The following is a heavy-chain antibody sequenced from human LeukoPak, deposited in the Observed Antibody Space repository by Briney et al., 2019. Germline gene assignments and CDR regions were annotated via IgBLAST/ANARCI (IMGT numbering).Heavy chain of an antibody. CDR3: ARDRDRYSRSWYVGYYFDY. CDR1: GYTFTSYY. CDR2: INPSGGST. D-gene: IGHD6-13*01. J-gene: IGHJ4*02. Sequence: ASVKVSCKASGYTFTSYYMRWVRQAPGQGLEWMGIINPSGGSTSYAQKFQGRVTMTRDTSTSTVYMELSSLRSEDTAVYYCARDRDRYSRSWYVGYYFDYWGQGTLVTVSS. V-gene: IGHV1-46*01.